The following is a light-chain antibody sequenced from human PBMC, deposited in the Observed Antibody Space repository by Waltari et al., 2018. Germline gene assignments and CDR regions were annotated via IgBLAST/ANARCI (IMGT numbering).Light chain of an antibody. V-gene: IGLV2-11*01. CDR3: CSYAGTYTYV. CDR1: SSDVGDYNS. J-gene: IGLJ1*01. CDR2: EVN. Sequence: QSALTQPRSVSGSPGQSVTISCTGTSSDVGDYNSVSWYQHHPGKVPKLMIYEVNKPPSGVPDRFSGSKSGSTASLTISGLQVDDEADYYCCSYAGTYTYVFGTGTEVTVL.